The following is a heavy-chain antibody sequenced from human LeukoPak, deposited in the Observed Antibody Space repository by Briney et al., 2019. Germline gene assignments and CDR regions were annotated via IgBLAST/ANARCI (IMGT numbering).Heavy chain of an antibody. J-gene: IGHJ3*02. CDR1: GGSISSSSYY. D-gene: IGHD1-26*01. CDR3: ARNISYASWGAPFDI. Sequence: PSETLSLTCTVSGGSISSSSYYWGWIRQPPGKGLEWIGSIYYSGSTYYNPSLKSRVPISVDTAKNQFSLKLSSVTAADTAVYYCARNISYASWGAPFDIWGQGTMVTVSS. CDR2: IYYSGST. V-gene: IGHV4-39*07.